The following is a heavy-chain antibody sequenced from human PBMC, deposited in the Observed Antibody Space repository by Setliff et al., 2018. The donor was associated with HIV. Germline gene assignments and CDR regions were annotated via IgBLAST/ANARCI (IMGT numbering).Heavy chain of an antibody. J-gene: IGHJ3*02. CDR1: GYSFTNYW. D-gene: IGHD3-9*01. Sequence: ESLKISCKGSGYSFTNYWIAWVRQMPGRGLEWMGIIYPGDSDTRYSPSFQGQVTISADKSISTAYLQWSSLKASDTAMYYCARQGDYHILTGYYSGPHDAFDIWGQGTMVTVS. CDR2: IYPGDSDT. CDR3: ARQGDYHILTGYYSGPHDAFDI. V-gene: IGHV5-51*01.